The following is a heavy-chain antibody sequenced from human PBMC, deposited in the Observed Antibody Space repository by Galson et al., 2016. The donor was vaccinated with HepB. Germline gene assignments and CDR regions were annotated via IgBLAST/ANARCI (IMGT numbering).Heavy chain of an antibody. CDR3: ARDRWWATSNWYLDV. CDR1: GFRFRTYG. CDR2: IYQDGSNE. D-gene: IGHD5-24*01. Sequence: SLRLSCAASGFRFRTYGMHWVRQAPGKGLEWVAMIYQDGSNEYYADFAKGRFSLSRDNSKNTLDLQMNGLRAEDTAVYYCARDRWWATSNWYLDVWGRGTPVTVSS. J-gene: IGHJ2*01. V-gene: IGHV3-33*01.